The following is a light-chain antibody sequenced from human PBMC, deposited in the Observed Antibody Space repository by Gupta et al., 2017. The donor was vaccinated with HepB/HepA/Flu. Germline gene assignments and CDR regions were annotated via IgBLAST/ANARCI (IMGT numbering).Light chain of an antibody. V-gene: IGKV3-15*01. CDR1: QNVRNN. J-gene: IGKJ2*01. Sequence: EIVMTQSPATLSVSPGESATLSCRASQNVRNNVAWYKQKPGQAPRLLIYGTSTRDTGIPARFSCSGYGTEFTLTISSRQSEDFAVYYCQQDNNWPPFTFGQGTKLEI. CDR2: GTS. CDR3: QQDNNWPPFT.